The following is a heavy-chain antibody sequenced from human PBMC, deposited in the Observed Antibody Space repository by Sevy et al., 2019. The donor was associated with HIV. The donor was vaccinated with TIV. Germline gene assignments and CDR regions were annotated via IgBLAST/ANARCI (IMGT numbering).Heavy chain of an antibody. Sequence: ASVKVSCEASGYTFTSYGIIWVRQAPGQGLEWMGWISAYNGKTNYAQRLQGRVTRTTDTSTRKAYMELTSLRSDDTAVYYWAGGPRKYYDSSGYYYPPSYWGQGTLVTVSS. CDR1: GYTFTSYG. CDR2: ISAYNGKT. V-gene: IGHV1-18*01. J-gene: IGHJ4*02. D-gene: IGHD3-22*01. CDR3: AGGPRKYYDSSGYYYPPSY.